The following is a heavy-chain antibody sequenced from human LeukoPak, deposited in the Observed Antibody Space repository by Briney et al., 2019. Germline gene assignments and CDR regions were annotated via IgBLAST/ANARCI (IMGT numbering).Heavy chain of an antibody. CDR2: IVDTGDGT. D-gene: IGHD4/OR15-4a*01. V-gene: IGHV3-23*01. CDR1: GFIFSSYA. J-gene: IGHJ6*03. CDR3: AKERGHPLPNYHMDV. Sequence: PGGSLRLSCAASGFIFSSYAMSWVRQAPGKGLEWVSTIVDTGDGTFYADPVRGRFTISRDSSKNTLYLQMNSLRADDTAVYYCAKERGHPLPNYHMDVWGKGTTVTVSS.